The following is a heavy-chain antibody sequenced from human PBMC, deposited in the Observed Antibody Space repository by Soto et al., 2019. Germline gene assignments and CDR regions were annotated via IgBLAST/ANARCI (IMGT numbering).Heavy chain of an antibody. J-gene: IGHJ6*03. V-gene: IGHV3-33*01. Sequence: GSLRLSCAASGFTFSSYGMHWVRQAPGKGLEWVAVIWYDGSNKYYADSVKGRFTIPRDNSKNTLYLQMNSLRSDDTAVYYCARRIVVPAATYYYYYYMDVWGKGTTVTVSS. CDR1: GFTFSSYG. CDR2: IWYDGSNK. D-gene: IGHD2-2*01. CDR3: ARRIVVPAATYYYYYYMDV.